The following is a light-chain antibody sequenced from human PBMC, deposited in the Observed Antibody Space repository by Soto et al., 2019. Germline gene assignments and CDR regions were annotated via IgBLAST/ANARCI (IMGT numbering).Light chain of an antibody. V-gene: IGLV2-14*01. CDR3: SSYTSSTTYV. J-gene: IGLJ1*01. Sequence: QSVRTEPACVSVSPGQSITISCTGTSSDVGGYNYVSWYQQYPGKAPKLIVYEVNNRPSGVSGRFSGSKSGNTASLTISGLLADDEADYYCSSYTSSTTYVFGTGTKVTVL. CDR2: EVN. CDR1: SSDVGGYNY.